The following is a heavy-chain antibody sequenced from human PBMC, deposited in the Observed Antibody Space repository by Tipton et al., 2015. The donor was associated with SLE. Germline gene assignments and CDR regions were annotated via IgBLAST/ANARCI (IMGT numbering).Heavy chain of an antibody. D-gene: IGHD3-3*01. Sequence: SLRLSCAASGFTFSDFHMSWIRQAPGKGLEWVSYISDSGSSTYFADSVKGRLTISRDDAKSSLYLQMNSLRAEDTAIYYCARRSAIIAGAIDYWGQGTVVTVSS. CDR2: ISDSGSST. CDR1: GFTFSDFH. CDR3: ARRSAIIAGAIDY. V-gene: IGHV3-11*01. J-gene: IGHJ4*02.